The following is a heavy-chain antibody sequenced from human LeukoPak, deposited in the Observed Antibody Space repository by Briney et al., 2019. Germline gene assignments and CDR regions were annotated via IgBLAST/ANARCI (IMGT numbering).Heavy chain of an antibody. CDR3: ARGLYDILTGSHYYYYYMDV. CDR1: GFTFSSYW. J-gene: IGHJ6*03. V-gene: IGHV3-7*04. CDR2: IKQDGSEK. Sequence: GGSLRLSCAASGFTFSSYWMSWVRQAPGTGLEWVANIKQDGSEKYYVDSVKGRFTISRDNAKNSLYLQMNSLRAEDTAVYYCARGLYDILTGSHYYYYYMDVWGKGTTVTISS. D-gene: IGHD3-9*01.